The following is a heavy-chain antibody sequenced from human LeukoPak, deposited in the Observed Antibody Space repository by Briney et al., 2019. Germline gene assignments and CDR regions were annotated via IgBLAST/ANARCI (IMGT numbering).Heavy chain of an antibody. CDR3: ARGSIAARRDRIDY. CDR2: IYTSGRT. Sequence: PSQTLSLTCTVSGGSISSGGHYWSWIRQPAGKELEWIGRIYTSGRTNYNPSLKSRVTISVDTSKNQFSLKLSSVTAADTAVYYCARGSIAARRDRIDYWGREPWSPSPQ. D-gene: IGHD6-6*01. CDR1: GGSISSGGHY. J-gene: IGHJ4*02. V-gene: IGHV4-61*02.